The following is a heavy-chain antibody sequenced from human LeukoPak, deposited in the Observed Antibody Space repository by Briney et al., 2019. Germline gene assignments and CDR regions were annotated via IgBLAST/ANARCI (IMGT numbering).Heavy chain of an antibody. V-gene: IGHV3-30-3*01. CDR2: ISYDGSNK. J-gene: IGHJ4*02. CDR3: ARDPHSSGYYWDYFDY. Sequence: GGSLRLSCTASPFSFSTYWMNWVRQAPGKGLEWVALISYDGSNKYYPDSVKGRFTISGDDSKNTLYLQMNSLRAEDTAVYYCARDPHSSGYYWDYFDYWGQGTLVTVSS. D-gene: IGHD3-22*01. CDR1: PFSFSTYW.